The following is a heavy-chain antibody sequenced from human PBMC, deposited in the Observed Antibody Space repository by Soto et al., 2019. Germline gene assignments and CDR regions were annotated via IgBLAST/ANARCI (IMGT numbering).Heavy chain of an antibody. Sequence: ASVKVSCKASGYTFTSYGISWVRQAPGQGPEWMGWISAYNGNTNYAQKLQGRVTMTTDTSTSTAYMELRSLRSDDTAVYYCAIKHRDFWSGYYANWFDPWGQGTLVTVSS. D-gene: IGHD3-3*01. J-gene: IGHJ5*02. CDR1: GYTFTSYG. CDR3: AIKHRDFWSGYYANWFDP. V-gene: IGHV1-18*01. CDR2: ISAYNGNT.